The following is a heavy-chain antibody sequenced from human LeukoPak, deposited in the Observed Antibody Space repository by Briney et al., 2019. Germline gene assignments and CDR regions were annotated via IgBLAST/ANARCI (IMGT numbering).Heavy chain of an antibody. J-gene: IGHJ4*02. Sequence: GGSLRLSCAASGFTFSSYSMNWVRQAPGKGLEWVSSISSSSSYIYYADSVKGRFTISRDNAKNSLYLQMNSLRAEDTAVYYCARDLLGYCSSTSCYRDYWGQGTLVTVSS. V-gene: IGHV3-21*01. D-gene: IGHD2-2*01. CDR3: ARDLLGYCSSTSCYRDY. CDR2: ISSSSSYI. CDR1: GFTFSSYS.